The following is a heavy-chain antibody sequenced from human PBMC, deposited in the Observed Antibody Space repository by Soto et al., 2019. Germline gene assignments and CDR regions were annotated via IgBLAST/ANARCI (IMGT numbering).Heavy chain of an antibody. CDR1: GFTFSSYG. CDR2: ISYDGSNK. Sequence: QVQLVESGGGVVQPGRSLRLSCAASGFTFSSYGMHWVRQAPGKGLEWVAVISYDGSNKYYADSVKGRFTISRDNSKNTLYLQMNSLRAEDTAVYYCAKDQKGYGDGWFDPWGQGTLVTASS. D-gene: IGHD4-17*01. V-gene: IGHV3-30*18. CDR3: AKDQKGYGDGWFDP. J-gene: IGHJ5*02.